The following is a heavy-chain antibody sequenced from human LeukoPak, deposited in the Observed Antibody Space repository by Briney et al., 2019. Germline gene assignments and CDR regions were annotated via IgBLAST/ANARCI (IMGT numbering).Heavy chain of an antibody. D-gene: IGHD3-22*01. V-gene: IGHV3-74*01. J-gene: IGHJ3*02. Sequence: GGSLRLSCAASGLTFSRYWMHWVRQAPGKGLMWVAQITHGGRDATYTNSVKGRFTISSDNAKNILYLQMNYLRAEDTAVYFCTSDGYYDHASAFDIWGPGTMVTVS. CDR3: TSDGYYDHASAFDI. CDR2: ITHGGRDA. CDR1: GLTFSRYW.